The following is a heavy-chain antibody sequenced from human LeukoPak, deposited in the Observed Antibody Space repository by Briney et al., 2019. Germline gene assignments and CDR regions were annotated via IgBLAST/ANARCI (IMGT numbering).Heavy chain of an antibody. CDR2: IYNSGST. CDR1: GGSISSSSYY. V-gene: IGHV4-39*07. CDR3: ARGKDGYNSL. Sequence: SETLSLTCTVSGGSISSSSYYWGWIRQPPGKGLEWIGRIYNSGSTYYNPSLKSRVTISVDTSKNQFSLKLSSVTAADTAVYYCARGKDGYNSLWGQGTLVTVSS. J-gene: IGHJ4*02. D-gene: IGHD5-24*01.